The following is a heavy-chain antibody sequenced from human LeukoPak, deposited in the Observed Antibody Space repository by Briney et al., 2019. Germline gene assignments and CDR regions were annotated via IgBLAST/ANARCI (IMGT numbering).Heavy chain of an antibody. D-gene: IGHD2/OR15-2a*01. CDR1: GFTTHYW. V-gene: IGHV3-7*01. CDR3: TGGSDTVLSGEYYYYMAV. CDR2: IDRDGRVQ. J-gene: IGHJ6*03. Sequence: GGSLRLSCTASGFTTHYWLNWVRQSPGKGLEWVANIDRDGRVQHYVDSVEGRFTISRDSAKNSLALQMHSLRAAYTDVYYCTGGSDTVLSGEYYYYMAVWGTGTTVTVSS.